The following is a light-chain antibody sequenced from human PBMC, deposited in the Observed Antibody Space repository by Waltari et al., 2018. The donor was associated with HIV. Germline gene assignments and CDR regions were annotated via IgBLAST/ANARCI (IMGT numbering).Light chain of an antibody. CDR3: SEYAGSNNVVL. Sequence: QSALTQPPSASGSLGQSVTISCTGTSSDVGGYNYVSWYQQYPGEAPKLIIYDVNRRPSGVPDRCSGSKSGNTASLTVSGLQGEDEAQYYCSEYAGSNNVVLVGGGTKLTVL. CDR2: DVN. V-gene: IGLV2-8*01. J-gene: IGLJ2*01. CDR1: SSDVGGYNY.